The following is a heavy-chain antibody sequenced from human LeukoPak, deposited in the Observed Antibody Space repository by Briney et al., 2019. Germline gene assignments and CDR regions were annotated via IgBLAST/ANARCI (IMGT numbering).Heavy chain of an antibody. CDR1: GGSISSYY. CDR2: IYYSGST. J-gene: IGHJ4*02. Sequence: PETLSLTCTVSGGSISSYYWSWIRQPPGKGLEWIGYIYYSGSTNYNPSLKSRVTISVDTSQNQFSLKLSSVTAADTAVNYCAREYGDRGYWGQGTLLTVSS. V-gene: IGHV4-59*01. D-gene: IGHD4-17*01. CDR3: AREYGDRGY.